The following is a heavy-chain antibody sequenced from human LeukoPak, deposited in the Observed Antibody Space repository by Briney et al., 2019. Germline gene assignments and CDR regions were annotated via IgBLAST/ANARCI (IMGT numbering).Heavy chain of an antibody. CDR2: IYYDRST. CDR1: GGSISSSSYY. Sequence: SETLSLTCTVSGGSISSSSYYWGWIRQPPGKGLAWIGNIYYDRSTYYNPSLKSRDTISLDTCKNQFSLKLNSVTAADTAVYYCANTGKTLLYYDFDYWGQGTLVTVSS. D-gene: IGHD1-26*01. CDR3: ANTGKTLLYYDFDY. J-gene: IGHJ4*02. V-gene: IGHV4-39*07.